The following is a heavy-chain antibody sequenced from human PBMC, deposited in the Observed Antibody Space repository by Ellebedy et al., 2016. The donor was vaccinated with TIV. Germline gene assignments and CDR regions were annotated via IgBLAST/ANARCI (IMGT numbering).Heavy chain of an antibody. Sequence: ASVKVSCXASGYTFTGYYMHWVRQAPGQGLEWMGWMNPNSGNTGYAQKLQGRVTMTRNTSISTAFMELSSLRFEDTAVYFCVRGGYFYGSASYYPFDYWGQGTLVTVSS. V-gene: IGHV1-8*02. CDR1: GYTFTGYY. J-gene: IGHJ4*02. D-gene: IGHD3-10*01. CDR2: MNPNSGNT. CDR3: VRGGYFYGSASYYPFDY.